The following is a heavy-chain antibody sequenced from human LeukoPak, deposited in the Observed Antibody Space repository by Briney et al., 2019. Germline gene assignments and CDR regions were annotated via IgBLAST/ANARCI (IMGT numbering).Heavy chain of an antibody. CDR3: ARGGYYDTSGYRPLDY. Sequence: GGSLRLSCAASGFTFSSYWMSWVRQAPGKGLEWVANIKQDGSEKYYVDSVKGRFTISRDNDKNSLYLQVNSLRAEDTAVYYCARGGYYDTSGYRPLDYWGREPWSPSPQ. D-gene: IGHD3-22*01. V-gene: IGHV3-7*01. J-gene: IGHJ4*02. CDR1: GFTFSSYW. CDR2: IKQDGSEK.